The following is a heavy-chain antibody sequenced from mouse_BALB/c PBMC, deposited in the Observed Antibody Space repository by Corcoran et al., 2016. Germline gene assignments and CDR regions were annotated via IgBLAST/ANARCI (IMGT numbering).Heavy chain of an antibody. CDR2: ISCYNGAT. J-gene: IGHJ4*01. CDR1: GYSFTGYY. D-gene: IGHD1-1*01. V-gene: IGHV1S34*01. CDR3: ARCRYGSSQGYYAMDY. Sequence: LVKTGASVKISCKASGYSFTGYYMHWVKQSHGKSLEWIGYISCYNGATSYNQKFKGKATFTVDTSSSTAYMQFNSLTSEDSAVYYCARCRYGSSQGYYAMDYWGQGPSVTVSS.